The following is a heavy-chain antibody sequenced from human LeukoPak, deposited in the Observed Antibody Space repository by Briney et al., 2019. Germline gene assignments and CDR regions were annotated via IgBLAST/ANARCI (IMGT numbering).Heavy chain of an antibody. D-gene: IGHD2-15*01. CDR2: ISSSSSYI. CDR3: ARSYEHCSGGSCYSSFFDY. CDR1: GFTFSSYR. J-gene: IGHJ4*02. V-gene: IGHV3-21*01. Sequence: GGSLRLSCAASGFTFSSYRMNWVRQAPGKGLEWVSSISSSSSYIYYADSVKGRFTISRDNAKNSLYLQMNSLRAEDTAVYYCARSYEHCSGGSCYSSFFDYWGQGTLVTVSS.